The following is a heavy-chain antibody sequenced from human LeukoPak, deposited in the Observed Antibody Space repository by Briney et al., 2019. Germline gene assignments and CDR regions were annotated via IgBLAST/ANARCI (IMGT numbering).Heavy chain of an antibody. V-gene: IGHV3-20*04. CDR3: ARYSDTYYYYYMDV. Sequence: PGGSLRLSCAASGFTFDDYGMSWVRQAPGKGLEWVSGINWNGGSTSYADSVKGRFTISRDNAKNSLYLQMNSLRAEDTAFYYCARYSDTYYYYYMDVWGKGTTVTVSS. CDR2: INWNGGST. D-gene: IGHD2-15*01. CDR1: GFTFDDYG. J-gene: IGHJ6*03.